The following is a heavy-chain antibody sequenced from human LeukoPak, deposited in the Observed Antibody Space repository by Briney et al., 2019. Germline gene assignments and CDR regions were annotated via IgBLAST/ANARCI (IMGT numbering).Heavy chain of an antibody. V-gene: IGHV4-39*01. CDR1: Y. D-gene: IGHD6-13*01. J-gene: IGHJ6*03. CDR3: VRMRALVPYYYMDV. Sequence: YMSWVRQPPGKGLEWIGSVYYVGSTYHNPSLKSRVTISVDTSKNQFSLRLSSLTAADTAVYYCVRMRALVPYYYMDVWGKGTTVTISS. CDR2: VYYVGST.